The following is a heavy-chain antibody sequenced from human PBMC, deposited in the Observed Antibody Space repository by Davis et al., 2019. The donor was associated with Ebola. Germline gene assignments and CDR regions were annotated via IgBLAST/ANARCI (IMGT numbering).Heavy chain of an antibody. J-gene: IGHJ6*02. CDR1: GFTFDDYA. Sequence: PGGSLRLSCAASGFTFDDYAMHWVRQAPGKGLEWVSLISWDGGSTYYADSVKGRFTISRDNSKNSLYLQMNSLRAEDTALYYCAKDMSGQQQVDYYYYGMDVWGQGTTVTVSS. CDR3: AKDMSGQQQVDYYYYGMDV. D-gene: IGHD6-13*01. V-gene: IGHV3-43D*04. CDR2: ISWDGGST.